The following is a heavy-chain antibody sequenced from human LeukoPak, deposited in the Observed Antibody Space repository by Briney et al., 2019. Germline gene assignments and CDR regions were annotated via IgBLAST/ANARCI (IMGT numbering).Heavy chain of an antibody. CDR3: AGSYCGGDCYLFYYYGMDV. CDR1: GSMYNYY. D-gene: IGHD2-21*02. Sequence: SETLSLTCTVSGSMYNYYWSWIRQPPGKGLEWIGYIHYSGSTNYNPSLKSRVTMSLDTSNNQVSLKLNSVTAADTAVYYCAGSYCGGDCYLFYYYGMDVWGQGTTVTVSS. V-gene: IGHV4-59*08. J-gene: IGHJ6*02. CDR2: IHYSGST.